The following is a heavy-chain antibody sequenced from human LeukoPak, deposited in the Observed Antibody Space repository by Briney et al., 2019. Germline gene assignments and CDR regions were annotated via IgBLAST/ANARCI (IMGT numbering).Heavy chain of an antibody. CDR2: IYTSGST. CDR1: GGSISGFY. CDR3: ARDVTITIFGVVKPDAFDI. Sequence: PSETLSLTCTVSGGSISGFYWSWIRQTAGKGLEWIGRIYTSGSTNYNPSLKSRVTISVDTSKNQFSLKLSSVTAADTAVYYCARDVTITIFGVVKPDAFDIWGQGTMVTVSS. D-gene: IGHD3-3*01. J-gene: IGHJ3*02. V-gene: IGHV4-4*07.